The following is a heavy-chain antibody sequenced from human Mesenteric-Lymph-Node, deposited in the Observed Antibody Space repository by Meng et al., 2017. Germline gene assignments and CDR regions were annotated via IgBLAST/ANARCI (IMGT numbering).Heavy chain of an antibody. D-gene: IGHD6-13*01. CDR1: GGSISSGDYY. CDR2: IYYSGNT. CDR3: ARGGGNSWYIDY. V-gene: IGHV4-30-4*01. J-gene: IGHJ4*02. Sequence: QVQLQESGPGLVKPSQTLSLICTVSGGSISSGDYYWSWIRQPPGKGLEWIGYIYYSGNTYYNPSLKSRVTISVDTSKNQFSLRLSSVTAADTAVYYCARGGGNSWYIDYWGQGTLVTVSS.